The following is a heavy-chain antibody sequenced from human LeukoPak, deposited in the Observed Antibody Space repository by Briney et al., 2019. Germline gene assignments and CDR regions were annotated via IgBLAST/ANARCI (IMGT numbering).Heavy chain of an antibody. J-gene: IGHJ4*02. CDR3: ATDPATVGITTRDF. V-gene: IGHV3-23*01. CDR1: GFIFSNYV. CDR2: ISGRGVST. D-gene: IGHD1-26*01. Sequence: GGSLRLSCAGSGFIFSNYVMNWVRQAPGKGLEWVSSISGRGVSTNYADSVKGRFTISRDNSKSTLYLQMNSLRAEDTAVYYCATDPATVGITTRDFWGQGTLVTVSS.